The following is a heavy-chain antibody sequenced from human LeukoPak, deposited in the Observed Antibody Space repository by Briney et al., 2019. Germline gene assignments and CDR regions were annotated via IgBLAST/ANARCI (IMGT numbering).Heavy chain of an antibody. D-gene: IGHD2-21*02. CDR1: GFTFSSYS. V-gene: IGHV3-21*01. J-gene: IGHJ3*02. CDR3: ARERGSYCGGDCYSTAADDAFDI. CDR2: ISSSSSYI. Sequence: PGGSLRLSCAASGFTFSSYSMNWVRQAPGKGLEWVSSISSSSSYIYYADSVKGRFTISRDNAKNSLYLQMNSLRAEDTAVYYCARERGSYCGGDCYSTAADDAFDIWGRGTMVTVSS.